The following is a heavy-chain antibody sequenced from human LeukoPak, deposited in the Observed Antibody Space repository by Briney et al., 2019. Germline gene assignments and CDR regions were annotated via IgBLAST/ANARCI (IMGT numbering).Heavy chain of an antibody. V-gene: IGHV4-39*01. J-gene: IGHJ5*02. CDR2: IYYSGTT. D-gene: IGHD6-13*01. Sequence: PSETLSLTCTVSVGSISSSNNYGGWIRQPPGEVLEWIGRIYYSGTTYYNPSRKRRVTISLGRSKNQFSLKVTSLTAADTAVYYCARSIAAAGPTHNWFDPWGQGTLVTVSS. CDR1: VGSISSSNNY. CDR3: ARSIAAAGPTHNWFDP.